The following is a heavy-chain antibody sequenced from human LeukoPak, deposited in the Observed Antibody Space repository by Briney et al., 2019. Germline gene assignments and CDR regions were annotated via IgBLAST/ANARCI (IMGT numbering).Heavy chain of an antibody. Sequence: PSETLFLTCAVYRGSFNGYYWSWIRQPPGRGLEWIGEINHSGFTNYNPSPKSRVTISVDTSKNQFSLRLSSVAAADTAVYYCARGRDFYGSGSYWNYWGQGTLVTVSS. D-gene: IGHD3-10*01. CDR2: INHSGFT. J-gene: IGHJ4*02. CDR3: ARGRDFYGSGSYWNY. V-gene: IGHV4-34*01. CDR1: RGSFNGYY.